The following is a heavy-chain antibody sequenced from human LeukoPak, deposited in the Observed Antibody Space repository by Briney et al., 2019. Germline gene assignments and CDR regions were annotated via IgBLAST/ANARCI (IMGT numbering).Heavy chain of an antibody. D-gene: IGHD2/OR15-2a*01. CDR2: INSAGGGR. J-gene: IGHJ4*02. V-gene: IGHV3-23*01. Sequence: PGGSLRLSCAASGFPFSSNYMRWVRQVPGKGLVWVSGINSAGGGRFYADSVRGRFTISRDNSKNTLFLQMSSLRAEDTAVYYCAKKYCNSWLAFDYWGQGTLVTVSS. CDR3: AKKYCNSWLAFDY. CDR1: GFPFSSNY.